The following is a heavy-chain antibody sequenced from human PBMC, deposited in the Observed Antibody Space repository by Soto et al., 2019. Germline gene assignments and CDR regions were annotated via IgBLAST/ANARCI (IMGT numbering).Heavy chain of an antibody. CDR2: INHSGST. J-gene: IGHJ4*02. D-gene: IGHD6-6*01. Sequence: QVQLQQWGAGLLKPSETLSLTCAVYGGSFSGYYWSWIRQPPGKGLEWIGEINHSGSTNYNPSLKSRLPISVATSKTQFPPNLTSVTAAATAVYYCARTSGFDYWGQGTLVTVSS. CDR3: ARTSGFDY. CDR1: GGSFSGYY. V-gene: IGHV4-34*01.